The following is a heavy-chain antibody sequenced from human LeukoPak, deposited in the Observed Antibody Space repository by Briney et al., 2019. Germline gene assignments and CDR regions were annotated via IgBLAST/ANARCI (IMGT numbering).Heavy chain of an antibody. V-gene: IGHV1-69*05. CDR2: IIPIFGTA. CDR1: GGTFSSYA. D-gene: IGHD3-16*02. Sequence: GASVKVSCKASGGTFSSYAIGWVRQAPGQGLEWMGRIIPIFGTANYAQKFQGRVTITTDESTSTAYMELSSLRSEDTAVYYCASSYYDYVWGSYRPWGYWGQGTLVTVSS. CDR3: ASSYYDYVWGSYRPWGY. J-gene: IGHJ4*02.